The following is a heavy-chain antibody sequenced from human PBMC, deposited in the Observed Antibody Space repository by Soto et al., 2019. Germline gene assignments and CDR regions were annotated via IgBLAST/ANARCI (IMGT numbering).Heavy chain of an antibody. CDR1: GYTFTSYG. CDR2: ISAYNGNT. D-gene: IGHD3-3*01. V-gene: IGHV1-18*04. CDR3: ARVLGRRITIFGVVIDASDI. J-gene: IGHJ3*02. Sequence: ASVKVSCKASGYTFTSYGISWVRQAPGQGLEWMGWISAYNGNTNYAQKLQSRVTMTTDTSTSTAYMELRSLRSDDTAVYYCARVLGRRITIFGVVIDASDIWGQGTMVTVSS.